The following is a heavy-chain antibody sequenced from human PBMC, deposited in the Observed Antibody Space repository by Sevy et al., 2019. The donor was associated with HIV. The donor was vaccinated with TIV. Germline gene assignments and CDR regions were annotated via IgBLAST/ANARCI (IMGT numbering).Heavy chain of an antibody. CDR3: ARSKPCDSNYYYMDV. CDR1: GGSISSGGYY. V-gene: IGHV4-31*03. J-gene: IGHJ6*03. CDR2: IYYSGST. D-gene: IGHD2-21*02. Sequence: SETLSLTCTVSGGSISSGGYYWSWIRQHPGKGLEWIGYIYYSGSTYYNPSLKSRVTISVDTSKNQFSLKLSSVTAADTAVYYCARSKPCDSNYYYMDVWGKGTTVTVSS.